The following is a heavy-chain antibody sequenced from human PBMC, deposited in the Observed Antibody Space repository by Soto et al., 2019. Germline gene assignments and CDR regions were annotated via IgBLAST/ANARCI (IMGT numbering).Heavy chain of an antibody. J-gene: IGHJ4*02. CDR2: ISAYNGNT. CDR1: GYTFTSYG. D-gene: IGHD4-17*01. V-gene: IGHV1-18*04. Sequence: ASVKVSCKASGYTFTSYGISWVRQAPGQGLEWMGWISAYNGNTNYAQKLQGRVTMTTDTSTSTAYMELRSLRSDDTAVYYCARDLSTVTTRSADDYWCQGTLVTVSS. CDR3: ARDLSTVTTRSADDY.